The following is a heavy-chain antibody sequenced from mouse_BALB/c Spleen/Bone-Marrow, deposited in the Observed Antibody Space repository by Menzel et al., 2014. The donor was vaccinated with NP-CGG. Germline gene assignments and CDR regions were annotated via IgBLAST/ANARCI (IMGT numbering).Heavy chain of an antibody. V-gene: IGHV1S81*02. CDR3: ARWLLQYFDV. Sequence: VQLQQSGAGLVKPGASVKLSCKASGYTFXSYWMHWVKQRPGQGLEWIGEIIPSNGRTNYNEKFKSKATLTVDKSSNTACMQLSSLTSEDSAVYYCARWLLQYFDVWGAGTTVTVSS. CDR1: GYTFXSYW. D-gene: IGHD2-3*01. CDR2: IIPSNGRT. J-gene: IGHJ1*01.